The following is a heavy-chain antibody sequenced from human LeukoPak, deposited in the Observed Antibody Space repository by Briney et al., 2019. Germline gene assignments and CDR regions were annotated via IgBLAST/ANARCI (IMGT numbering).Heavy chain of an antibody. V-gene: IGHV3-53*01. CDR1: GFTVTTNY. Sequence: GGSLRLSCAVSGFTVTTNYMSWVRQAPGKGLEWVSIIHRDGSTYYADSVKGRFTISRDNTKNSLYLQMNSLRAEDTAVYYCARDGQWLVHYYYGMDVWGQGTTVTVSS. D-gene: IGHD6-19*01. CDR2: IHRDGST. CDR3: ARDGQWLVHYYYGMDV. J-gene: IGHJ6*02.